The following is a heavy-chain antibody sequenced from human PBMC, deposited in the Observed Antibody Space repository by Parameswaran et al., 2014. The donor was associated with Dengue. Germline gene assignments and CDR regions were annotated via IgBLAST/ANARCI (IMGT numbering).Heavy chain of an antibody. CDR2: IYTSGST. D-gene: IGHD3-10*01. J-gene: IGHJ1*01. Sequence: RWIRQPPGKGLEWIGRIYTSGSTNYNPSLKSRVTISVDTSKNQFSLKLSSVTAADTAVYYCASTLYYYGSGSRAEYFQHWGQGTLVTVSS. CDR3: ASTLYYYGSGSRAEYFQH. V-gene: IGHV4-61*02.